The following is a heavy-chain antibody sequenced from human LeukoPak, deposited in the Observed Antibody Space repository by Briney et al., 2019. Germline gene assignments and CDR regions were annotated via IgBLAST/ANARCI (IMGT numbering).Heavy chain of an antibody. V-gene: IGHV3-7*03. CDR1: GFTFSNYW. CDR3: VGGLIAAAGN. J-gene: IGHJ4*02. D-gene: IGHD2-15*01. Sequence: GGSLSLSCAASGFTFSNYWLHWVRQAPAEGQEWVSNIKQNGSEKYYVDAVKGRFTISRDNLKYSVYLQMNSLRVEDTAMYYCVGGLIAAAGNWGQGTLVTVSS. CDR2: IKQNGSEK.